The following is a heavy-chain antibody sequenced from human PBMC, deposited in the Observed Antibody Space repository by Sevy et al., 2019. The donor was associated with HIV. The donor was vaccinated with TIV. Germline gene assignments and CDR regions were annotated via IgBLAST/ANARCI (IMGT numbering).Heavy chain of an antibody. J-gene: IGHJ6*03. CDR1: GYTLTELS. Sequence: ASVKVSCKVSGYTLTELSMHWVRQAPGKGLEWMGGFDPEDGETIYAQKFQGRVTMTEDTSTDTAYMELGSLRSEDTAVYYCATDLPYVWGSYRFRYYYMDVWGKGTTVTVSS. CDR3: ATDLPYVWGSYRFRYYYMDV. CDR2: FDPEDGET. D-gene: IGHD3-16*02. V-gene: IGHV1-24*01.